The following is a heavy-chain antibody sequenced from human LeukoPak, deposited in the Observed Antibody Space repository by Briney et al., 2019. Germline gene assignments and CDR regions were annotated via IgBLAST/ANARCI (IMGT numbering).Heavy chain of an antibody. CDR3: TRGPGSTWYSDY. D-gene: IGHD6-13*01. V-gene: IGHV3-53*05. Sequence: GRSLRLSCAASGFTVSSHYMNWDRQAPGKGLDGDSHIYSGGDKHYADSAKDRFTISRDNSKNTLYLQMNSLRPEDTAVYYCTRGPGSTWYSDYWGQGTLVTVSS. J-gene: IGHJ4*02. CDR2: IYSGGDK. CDR1: GFTVSSHY.